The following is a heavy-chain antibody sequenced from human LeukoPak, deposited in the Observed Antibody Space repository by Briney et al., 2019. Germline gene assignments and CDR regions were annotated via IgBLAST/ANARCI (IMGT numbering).Heavy chain of an antibody. D-gene: IGHD1-26*01. J-gene: IGHJ5*02. Sequence: GGSLRLSCTASGFTVSNYTINWVRQPPGKGLEWVSSISRRSTYIYYADSVKGRFTISKDNAKNSLYLQMDSLRAEDTAVYYCARAQVGYNWFDPWGQGTLVTVSS. CDR2: ISRRSTYI. CDR1: GFTVSNYT. CDR3: ARAQVGYNWFDP. V-gene: IGHV3-21*01.